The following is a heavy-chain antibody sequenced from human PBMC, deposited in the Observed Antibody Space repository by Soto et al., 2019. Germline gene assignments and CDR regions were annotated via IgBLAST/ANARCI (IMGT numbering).Heavy chain of an antibody. CDR1: GYIFTSYW. V-gene: IGHV5-51*01. D-gene: IGHD2-21*02. J-gene: IGHJ4*02. Sequence: GESLKISGKGSGYIFTSYWIAWVRQMPGKGLEWMGIISPFDSDTRYSPSFQGQVTISADKSITTAYLQWRSLKASDTAMYYCARHERPGDPFDYWGQGTLVTVSS. CDR2: ISPFDSDT. CDR3: ARHERPGDPFDY.